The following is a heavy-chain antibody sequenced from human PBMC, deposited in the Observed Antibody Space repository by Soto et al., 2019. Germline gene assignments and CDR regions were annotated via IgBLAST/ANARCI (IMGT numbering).Heavy chain of an antibody. V-gene: IGHV4-31*03. D-gene: IGHD4-17*01. CDR2: IYYSGST. CDR1: GGSISSGGYY. CDR3: ARESHLPFDYGDYVSGLQGIDY. Sequence: QVQLQESGPGLVKPSQTLSLTCTVSGGSISSGGYYWSWIRQHPGKGLEWIGYIYYSGSTYYNPSLKRRVTISVDTSKNQFSLKLSSVTAADTAVYYCARESHLPFDYGDYVSGLQGIDYWGQGTLVTVSS. J-gene: IGHJ4*02.